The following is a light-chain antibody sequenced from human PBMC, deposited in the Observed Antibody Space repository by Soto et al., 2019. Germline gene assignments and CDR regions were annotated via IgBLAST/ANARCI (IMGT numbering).Light chain of an antibody. CDR2: KAS. CDR1: QSISPW. V-gene: IGKV1-5*03. CDR3: QQYERYPMT. Sequence: DSQMTQFPSTLSASVGDRVTITCRAIQSISPWLAWYQQKPGKAPKILISKASTLQSGVPPRFSGSGSGTEFTLTISSLQPDDFATYYCQQYERYPMTFGGGTKVDIK. J-gene: IGKJ4*02.